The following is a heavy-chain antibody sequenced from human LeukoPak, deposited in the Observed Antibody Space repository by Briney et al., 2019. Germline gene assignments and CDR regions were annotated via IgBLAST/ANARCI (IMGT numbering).Heavy chain of an antibody. D-gene: IGHD3-10*01. CDR3: ARDRYYGFDY. CDR1: GFTFSSYS. J-gene: IGHJ4*02. V-gene: IGHV3-21*01. CDR2: ISSSSSYI. Sequence: GGSLRLSCAASGFTFSSYSMNWVRQAPGKGLEWVSSISSSSSYIHYADSVKGRFTISRDNAKNSLYLQMNSLRAEDTAVYYCARDRYYGFDYWGQGTLVTVSS.